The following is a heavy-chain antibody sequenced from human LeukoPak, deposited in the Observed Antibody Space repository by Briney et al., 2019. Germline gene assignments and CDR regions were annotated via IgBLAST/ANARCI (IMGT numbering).Heavy chain of an antibody. V-gene: IGHV1-2*02. CDR3: ATDRGTSRVRGKGAFDI. D-gene: IGHD3-10*01. Sequence: ASVKVSCKASGYTFTGYYMHWVRQAPGQGLEWMGWINPNSGGTNYAQKFQGRVTMTRDTSISTAYMELSSLRSEDTAVYYCATDRGTSRVRGKGAFDIWGQGTMVTVSS. J-gene: IGHJ3*02. CDR1: GYTFTGYY. CDR2: INPNSGGT.